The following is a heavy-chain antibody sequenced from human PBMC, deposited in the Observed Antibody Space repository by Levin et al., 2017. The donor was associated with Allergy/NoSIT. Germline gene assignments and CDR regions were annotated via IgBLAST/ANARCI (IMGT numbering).Heavy chain of an antibody. CDR2: INPNSGGT. CDR1: GYTFIDYF. D-gene: IGHD6-19*01. J-gene: IGHJ5*01. CDR3: AIDGEVIYSSGWFHS. Sequence: ASVKVSCKASGYTFIDYFIHWVRQAPGQGLEWMGRINPNSGGTNYAQNFQGRVTMTRDTSLSTAYMEVNRLRSDDTAVFYCAIDGEVIYSSGWFHSWGQGTLVTVSS. V-gene: IGHV1-2*06.